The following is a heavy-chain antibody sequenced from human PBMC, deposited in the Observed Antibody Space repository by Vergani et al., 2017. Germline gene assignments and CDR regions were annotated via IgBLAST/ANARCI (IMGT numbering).Heavy chain of an antibody. J-gene: IGHJ4*02. CDR1: GFTFDDYA. D-gene: IGHD6-13*01. CDR2: ISWNSGSI. V-gene: IGHV3-9*01. CDR3: AKYIWPLIAAAGTCFDY. Sequence: EVQLVESGGGLVQPGRSLRLSCAASGFTFDDYAMHWARQAPGKGLEWGSGISWNSGSIGYADSVKGRFTISRDNSKNSLYLQMNSLRAEDTALYYCAKYIWPLIAAAGTCFDYWGQGTLVTVSS.